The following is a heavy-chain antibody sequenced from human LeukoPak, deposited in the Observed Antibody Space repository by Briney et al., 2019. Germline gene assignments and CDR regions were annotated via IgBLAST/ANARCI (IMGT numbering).Heavy chain of an antibody. V-gene: IGHV1-58*01. Sequence: GASVKVSCKASGFTFTSSAVQWVRPARGQRLEWIGWIVVGSGNTNYAQKFQERVTITRDISTSTAYMELSSLRSEDTAVYYCAAGTSSSSPFDYWGQGTLVTVSS. D-gene: IGHD6-6*01. CDR2: IVVGSGNT. CDR1: GFTFTSSA. J-gene: IGHJ4*02. CDR3: AAGTSSSSPFDY.